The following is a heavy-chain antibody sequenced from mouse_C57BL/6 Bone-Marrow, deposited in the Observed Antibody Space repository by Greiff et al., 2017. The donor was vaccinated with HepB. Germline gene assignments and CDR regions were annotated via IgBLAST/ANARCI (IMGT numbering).Heavy chain of an antibody. CDR2: IYPGSGST. V-gene: IGHV1-55*01. D-gene: IGHD1-1*01. CDR3: ARNYYGSSYWYFDV. Sequence: QVQLQQPGAELVKPGASVKMSCKASGYTFTSYWITWVKQRPGQGLEWIGDIYPGSGSTNYNEKFKGKATLTVDTSSSTAYMELHSLTSEDSAVYFCARNYYGSSYWYFDVWGTGTTVTVSS. CDR1: GYTFTSYW. J-gene: IGHJ1*03.